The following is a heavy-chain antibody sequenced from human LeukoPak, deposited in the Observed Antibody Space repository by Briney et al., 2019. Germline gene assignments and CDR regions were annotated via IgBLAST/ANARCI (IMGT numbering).Heavy chain of an antibody. J-gene: IGHJ4*02. CDR1: GGSFSGYY. Sequence: SETLSLTCAVYGGSFSGYYWSWIRQPPGKGLERIGEINHSGSTNYNPSLKSRVTISVDTSKNQFSLKLSSVTAADTAVYYCARWRSSTSGPYFDYWGQGTLVTVSS. CDR2: INHSGST. V-gene: IGHV4-34*01. CDR3: ARWRSSTSGPYFDY. D-gene: IGHD2-2*01.